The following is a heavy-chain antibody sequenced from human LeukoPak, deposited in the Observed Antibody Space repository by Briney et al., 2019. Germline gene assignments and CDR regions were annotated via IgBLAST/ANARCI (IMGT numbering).Heavy chain of an antibody. Sequence: ASVKVSCKASGYTFTGYYMHWVRQAPGQGLEWMGWINPNSGGTNYAQKFQGRVTMTRDTSISTAYMELSRLRSDDTAVYYCARDGGYGSGSHRVYYYYMDVWGKGTTVTVSS. CDR1: GYTFTGYY. V-gene: IGHV1-2*02. CDR2: INPNSGGT. CDR3: ARDGGYGSGSHRVYYYYMDV. D-gene: IGHD3-10*01. J-gene: IGHJ6*03.